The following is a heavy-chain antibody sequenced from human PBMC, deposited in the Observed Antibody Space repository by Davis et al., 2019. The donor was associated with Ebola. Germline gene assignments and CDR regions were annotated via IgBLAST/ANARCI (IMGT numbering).Heavy chain of an antibody. D-gene: IGHD3-3*01. CDR3: ARGADDFWSGGTYRYYDLDV. CDR2: INAGNGNA. Sequence: SVPVSCLASVYTFTSYAMHWVRHAPGQRLDWMGWINAGNGNAKYSQKFQGRVTITRDTSASTAYMELSSLRSEDTAVYYCARGADDFWSGGTYRYYDLDVWGLGTMVTVSS. J-gene: IGHJ6*02. V-gene: IGHV1-3*01. CDR1: VYTFTSYA.